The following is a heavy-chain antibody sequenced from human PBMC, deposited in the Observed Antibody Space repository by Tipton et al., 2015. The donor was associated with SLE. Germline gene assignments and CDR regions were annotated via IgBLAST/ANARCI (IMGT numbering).Heavy chain of an antibody. CDR2: IHHSGST. CDR1: GGSIRSSNW. V-gene: IGHV4-4*02. D-gene: IGHD3-16*02. Sequence: SLRLSCAVSGGSIRSSNWWSWVRQPPGKGLEWIGEIHHSGSTNSNPSLRSRVTISVDTSKNQFSLKLSSVTAADTAVYYCAQAHLWGSYRYASDIWGQGTMVTVSS. CDR3: AQAHLWGSYRYASDI. J-gene: IGHJ3*02.